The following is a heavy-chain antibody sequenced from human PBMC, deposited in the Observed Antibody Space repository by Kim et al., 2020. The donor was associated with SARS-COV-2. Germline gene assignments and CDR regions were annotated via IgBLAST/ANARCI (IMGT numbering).Heavy chain of an antibody. V-gene: IGHV4-34*01. CDR3: ATRGYSYAPLGY. CDR1: GGSFSGYY. J-gene: IGHJ4*02. D-gene: IGHD5-18*01. Sequence: SETLSLTCAVYGGSFSGYYWSWIRQPPGKGLEWIGEINHSGSTNYNPSLKSRVTISVDTSKNQFSLKLSSVTAADTAVYYCATRGYSYAPLGYWGQGTLVTVSS. CDR2: INHSGST.